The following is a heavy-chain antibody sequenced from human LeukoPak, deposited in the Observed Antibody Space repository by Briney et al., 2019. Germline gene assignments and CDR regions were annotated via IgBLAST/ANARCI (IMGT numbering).Heavy chain of an antibody. J-gene: IGHJ6*03. V-gene: IGHV3-53*01. CDR1: GFTVSSNY. CDR3: ARGDVVVPAAKVPYYYMDV. CDR2: IYSGGST. Sequence: GSLRLSCAASGFTVSSNYMSWVRQAPGKGLEWVAVIYSGGSTYYADSVKGRFTISRDNSKNTLYLQMNSLRAEDTAVYYCARGDVVVPAAKVPYYYMDVWGKGTTVTVSS. D-gene: IGHD2-2*01.